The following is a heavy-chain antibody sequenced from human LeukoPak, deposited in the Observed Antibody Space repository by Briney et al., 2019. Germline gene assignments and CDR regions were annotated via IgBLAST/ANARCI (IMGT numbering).Heavy chain of an antibody. Sequence: SETLSLTCTVSGGSISSYYWSWIRQPPGKGLEWIGYIYYSGSTNYNPSLKSRVTISVDTSKNQFSLKLSSVTAADTAVYYCARREQLAGAFDYWGQGTLATVSS. J-gene: IGHJ4*02. CDR3: ARREQLAGAFDY. V-gene: IGHV4-59*01. CDR2: IYYSGST. D-gene: IGHD6-6*01. CDR1: GGSISSYY.